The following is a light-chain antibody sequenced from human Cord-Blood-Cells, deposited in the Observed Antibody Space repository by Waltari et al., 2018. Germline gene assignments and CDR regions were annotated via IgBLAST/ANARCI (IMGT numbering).Light chain of an antibody. V-gene: IGLV2-8*01. CDR3: SSYAGSNNWV. CDR1: SSDVGGYNY. Sequence: QSALTQPPPASGSPGQSVTIPCTGTSSDVGGYNYVSGYQQHPGKAPKLMIYEVSKRPSGVPDRFSGSKSGNTASLTVSGLQAEDEADYYCSSYAGSNNWVFGGGTKLTVL. J-gene: IGLJ3*02. CDR2: EVS.